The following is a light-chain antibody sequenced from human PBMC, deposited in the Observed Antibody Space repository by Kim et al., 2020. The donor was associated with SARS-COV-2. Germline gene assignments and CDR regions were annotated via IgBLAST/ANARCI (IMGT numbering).Light chain of an antibody. CDR3: MQATQFPCS. CDR2: KVS. J-gene: IGKJ2*04. CDR1: QSLVNRDGNTY. Sequence: QPASISCRASQSLVNRDGNTYLSWLQQRPGQPPRLLMYKVSNRESGVPDRFSGSGAGTDFTLKISRVEAEDVGVYYCMQATQFPCSFGQGTKLEI. V-gene: IGKV2-24*01.